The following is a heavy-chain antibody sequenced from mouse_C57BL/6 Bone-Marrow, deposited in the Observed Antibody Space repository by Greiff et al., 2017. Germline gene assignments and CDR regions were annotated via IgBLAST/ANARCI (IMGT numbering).Heavy chain of an antibody. V-gene: IGHV2-9-1*01. CDR3: ARNLVTTVVAYWYFDV. CDR2: IWTGGGT. D-gene: IGHD1-1*01. CDR1: GFSLTSYA. J-gene: IGHJ1*03. Sequence: VKLMESGPGLVAPSQSLSITCTVSGFSLTSYAISWVRPPPGKGLEWLGVIWTGGGTNYNSALKSRLSISKDNSKSQVFLKMNSLQTDDTARYYCARNLVTTVVAYWYFDVWGTGTTVTVSS.